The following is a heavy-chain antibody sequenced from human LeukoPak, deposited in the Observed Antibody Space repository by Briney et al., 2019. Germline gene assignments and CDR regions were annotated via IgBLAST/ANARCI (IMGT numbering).Heavy chain of an antibody. CDR1: GFTFSDYY. J-gene: IGHJ5*02. CDR3: AKVGVDIVVVPARGETNWFDP. Sequence: NTGGSLRLSCAASGFTFSDYYMSWIRQAPGKGLEWVSYISGSGSTIYYADSVKGRFTISRDNAKNSLYLQMNSLRAEDTAVYYCAKVGVDIVVVPARGETNWFDPWGQGTLVTVSS. CDR2: ISGSGSTI. D-gene: IGHD2-2*01. V-gene: IGHV3-11*01.